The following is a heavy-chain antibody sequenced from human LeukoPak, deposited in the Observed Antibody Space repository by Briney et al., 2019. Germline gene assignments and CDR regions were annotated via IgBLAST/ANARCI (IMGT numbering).Heavy chain of an antibody. CDR3: ARDYWYGGSGTIDY. V-gene: IGHV6-1*01. D-gene: IGHD2-2*01. Sequence: SQTLSLTCALSGDXVSSNNADWNWIRQSPSRGLEWLGRTYYRSKWYNDYAVSVRSRITINPDTSKNQFSLQLNSVTPEDTAVYYCARDYWYGGSGTIDYWGQGTLVTVSS. J-gene: IGHJ4*02. CDR1: GDXVSSNNAD. CDR2: TYYRSKWYN.